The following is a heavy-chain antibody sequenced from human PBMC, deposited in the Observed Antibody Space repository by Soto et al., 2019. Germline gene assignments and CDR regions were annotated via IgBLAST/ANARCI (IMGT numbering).Heavy chain of an antibody. J-gene: IGHJ5*02. Sequence: PGGSLRLSXAASGFTFSSYGMHWVRQAPGKGLEWVAVISYDGSNKYYADSVKGRFTISRDNAKNSLYLQMNSLRAEDTALYYCAKDLGKYRSGPYNWFDPWGQGTLVTVSS. D-gene: IGHD6-19*01. V-gene: IGHV3-30*18. CDR3: AKDLGKYRSGPYNWFDP. CDR1: GFTFSSYG. CDR2: ISYDGSNK.